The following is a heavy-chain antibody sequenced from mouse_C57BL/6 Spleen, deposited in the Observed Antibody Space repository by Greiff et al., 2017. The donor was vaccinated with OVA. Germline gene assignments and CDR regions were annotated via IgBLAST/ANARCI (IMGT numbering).Heavy chain of an antibody. Sequence: EVQRVESGGGLVKPGGSLKLSCAASGFTFSSYAMSWVRQTPEKRLEWVATISDGGSYTYYPDNVKGRFTISRDNAKNNLYLQMSHLKSEDTAMYYCARSSYSNSFDYWGQGTTLTVSS. CDR3: ARSSYSNSFDY. D-gene: IGHD2-5*01. J-gene: IGHJ2*01. V-gene: IGHV5-4*01. CDR2: ISDGGSYT. CDR1: GFTFSSYA.